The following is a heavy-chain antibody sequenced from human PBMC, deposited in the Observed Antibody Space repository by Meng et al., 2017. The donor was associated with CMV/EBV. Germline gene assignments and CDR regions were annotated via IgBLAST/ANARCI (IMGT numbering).Heavy chain of an antibody. CDR3: ARGQLWAHNWFDP. Sequence: ASVKVSCKASGYTFTSYYMHWVRQAPGQGLEWMGIINPSGGSTSYAQKFQGRVTMTRDTSTSTAYMELRSLRSDDTAVYYCARGQLWAHNWFDPWGQGTLVTVSS. CDR2: INPSGGST. J-gene: IGHJ5*02. D-gene: IGHD5-18*01. V-gene: IGHV1-46*01. CDR1: GYTFTSYY.